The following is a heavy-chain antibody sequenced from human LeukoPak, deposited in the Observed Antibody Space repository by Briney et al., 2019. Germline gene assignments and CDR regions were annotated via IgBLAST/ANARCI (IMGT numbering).Heavy chain of an antibody. CDR2: INHSGST. V-gene: IGHV4-34*01. J-gene: IGHJ4*02. CDR3: ARKPSFWSGYSLDY. Sequence: SETLSLTCAVYGGSFSGYYWSWMRQPPGKGLEGIGEINHSGSTNYNPSLKSRVTISVDTSKNQFSLKLSSVTAADTAVYYCARKPSFWSGYSLDYWGQGTLVTVSS. CDR1: GGSFSGYY. D-gene: IGHD3-3*01.